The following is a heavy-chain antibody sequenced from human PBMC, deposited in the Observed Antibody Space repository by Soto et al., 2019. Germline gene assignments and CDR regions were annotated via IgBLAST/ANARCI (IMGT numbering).Heavy chain of an antibody. Sequence: ASETLALTSPVSGGSLRSVDYYWIWILPPPGKGLEWIGYIYYSGSTYYNPSLKSRVTISVDTSKNQFSLKLSSVTAADTAVYYCARLNYYDSSGYDYWGQGTLVTVSS. J-gene: IGHJ4*02. V-gene: IGHV4-30-4*02. CDR2: IYYSGST. D-gene: IGHD3-22*01. CDR3: ARLNYYDSSGYDY. CDR1: GGSLRSVDYY.